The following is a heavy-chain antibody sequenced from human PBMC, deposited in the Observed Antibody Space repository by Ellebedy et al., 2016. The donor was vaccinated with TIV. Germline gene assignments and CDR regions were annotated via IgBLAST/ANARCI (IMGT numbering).Heavy chain of an antibody. D-gene: IGHD3-22*01. J-gene: IGHJ1*01. CDR3: AKDISSGYYYAEYFRH. V-gene: IGHV3-23*01. CDR1: GFTFSSFA. CDR2: ITASGAST. Sequence: GESLKISCAASGFTFSSFAMTWVRQAPGKGLQWVSSITASGASTFFADSVKGRFTISRDNSKNTVYLQMSSLRAEDTAVYYCAKDISSGYYYAEYFRHWGQGTLVTVSS.